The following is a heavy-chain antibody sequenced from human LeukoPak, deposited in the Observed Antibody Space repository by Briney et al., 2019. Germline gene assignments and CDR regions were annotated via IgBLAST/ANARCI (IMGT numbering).Heavy chain of an antibody. CDR3: ARDSLYCSSTSCYGWDY. CDR1: GYTFTSYG. J-gene: IGHJ4*02. Sequence: ASVKVSCKASGYTFTSYGISWVRQAPGQGFEWMGWISAYNGNTNYAQKLQGRVTMTTDTSTSTAYMELRSLRSDDTAVYYCARDSLYCSSTSCYGWDYWGQGTLVTVSS. V-gene: IGHV1-18*01. D-gene: IGHD2-2*01. CDR2: ISAYNGNT.